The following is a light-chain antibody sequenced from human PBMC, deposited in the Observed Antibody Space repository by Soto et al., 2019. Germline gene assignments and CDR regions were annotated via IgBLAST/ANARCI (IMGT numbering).Light chain of an antibody. J-gene: IGLJ1*01. V-gene: IGLV2-14*01. CDR3: SSYTSSTDYV. CDR1: SSDVGTYNY. CDR2: EVS. Sequence: QSALTQPASVSGSPGQSITISCTGTSSDVGTYNYVSWYQQHPGKAPKLIIYEVSNRPSEVSNRFSGSKSGNTASLTISGLQAEDEADYYCSSYTSSTDYVFGTGTKVTVL.